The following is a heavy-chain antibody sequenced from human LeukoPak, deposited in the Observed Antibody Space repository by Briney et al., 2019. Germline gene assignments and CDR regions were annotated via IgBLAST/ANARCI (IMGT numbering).Heavy chain of an antibody. CDR3: ARDLAGAVDY. CDR1: GFSFSRYA. J-gene: IGHJ4*02. V-gene: IGHV3-30*01. D-gene: IGHD6-19*01. CDR2: ISYDSITK. Sequence: GSLRLSCVASGFSFSRYAMHWVRQAPGKGLEWVAVISYDSITKYYADSVKGRFTISRDSSRNTLYLQMNSLRPEDTAVYYCARDLAGAVDYWGQGTLVTVSS.